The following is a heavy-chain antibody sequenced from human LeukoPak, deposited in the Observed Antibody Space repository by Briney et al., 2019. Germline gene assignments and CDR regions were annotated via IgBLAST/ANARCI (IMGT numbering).Heavy chain of an antibody. CDR3: AKGSHYDSSGYWVY. D-gene: IGHD3-22*01. J-gene: IGHJ4*02. Sequence: GGSLRLSCAASGFTFSSYAMSWVRQAPGKGLEWVSAISGSGGSTYYADSVKGRFTISRDNSKNTLYLQMNSLRAEDTAVYYCAKGSHYDSSGYWVYWGQGTLVTVS. CDR2: ISGSGGST. CDR1: GFTFSSYA. V-gene: IGHV3-23*01.